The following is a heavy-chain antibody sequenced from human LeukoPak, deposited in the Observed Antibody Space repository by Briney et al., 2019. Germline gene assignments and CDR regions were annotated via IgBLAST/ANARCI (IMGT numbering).Heavy chain of an antibody. J-gene: IGHJ5*02. V-gene: IGHV4-39*02. CDR1: GGSISSGSYY. D-gene: IGHD6-13*01. Sequence: SDTLSLTCTVSGGSISSGSYYWGWIRQPPGKGLEWIGRIYYSGSTYYNPSLKSRVTISVDTSKNQFSLKLTSVTAADTAVYYCAIETAKYTSSLDWFDPWGQGTLVTVSS. CDR2: IYYSGST. CDR3: AIETAKYTSSLDWFDP.